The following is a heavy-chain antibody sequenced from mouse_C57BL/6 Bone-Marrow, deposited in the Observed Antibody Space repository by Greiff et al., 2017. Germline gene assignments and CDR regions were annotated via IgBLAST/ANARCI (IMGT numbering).Heavy chain of an antibody. D-gene: IGHD3-3*01. CDR3: ARWLGYYFDY. CDR2: IDPSDSYT. CDR1: GYTFTSYW. Sequence: VQLQQPGAELVRPGTSVKLSCKASGYTFTSYWMHWVKQRPGQGLEWIGVIDPSDSYTNYNQKFKGKATLTVETSSSTAYMQLSSLTSEDSAVYYCARWLGYYFDYWGQGTTLTVSS. V-gene: IGHV1-59*01. J-gene: IGHJ2*01.